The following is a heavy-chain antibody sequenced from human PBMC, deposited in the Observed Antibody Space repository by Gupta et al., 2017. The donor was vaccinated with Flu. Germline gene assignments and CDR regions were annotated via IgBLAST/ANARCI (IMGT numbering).Heavy chain of an antibody. V-gene: IGHV4-34*01. D-gene: IGHD6-6*01. J-gene: IGHJ4*02. CDR3: AGRRRAAARPTDY. Sequence: QVQLQQWGAGLWKPSETLSLTCAVYGGSFSGYYWSWIRQPPGKGLEWIGEINHSGSTNSNPSLKSRVTISVDTSKNQFSLKLSSVTAADTAVYYCAGRRRAAARPTDYWGQGTLFTVSS. CDR1: GGSFSGYY. CDR2: INHSGST.